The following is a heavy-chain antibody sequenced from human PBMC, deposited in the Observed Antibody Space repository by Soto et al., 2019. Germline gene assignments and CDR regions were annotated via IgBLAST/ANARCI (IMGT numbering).Heavy chain of an antibody. CDR2: IYPGDSDA. V-gene: IGHV5-51*01. CDR3: ARTYSGTYPHPSFSDY. J-gene: IGHJ4*02. D-gene: IGHD1-26*01. Sequence: PVQPLRIPYKGSGYSCTKYWIGWVLQMPGKGLEWMGIIYPGDSDARYSPSFQGQVIISADKSINTAYLQWSSLQASDTAIYYCARTYSGTYPHPSFSDYLGKRTLVTV. CDR1: GYSCTKYW.